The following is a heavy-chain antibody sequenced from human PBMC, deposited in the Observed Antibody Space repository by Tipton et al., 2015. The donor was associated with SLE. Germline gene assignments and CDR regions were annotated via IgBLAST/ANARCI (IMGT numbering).Heavy chain of an antibody. CDR1: GFTFISYG. J-gene: IGHJ3*02. D-gene: IGHD3-22*01. CDR2: ISAYNGNT. V-gene: IGHV1-18*01. Sequence: QSGPEVKKPGASVKVSCKASGFTFISYGISWVRQAPGQGLQWMGWISAYNGNTNYAQKLQGRVTMTTDTSTSTTYMELRSLRSDGAAVYYCARSDMYYYDSSGSPGSAFDIWGPGTMVAVSS. CDR3: ARSDMYYYDSSGSPGSAFDI.